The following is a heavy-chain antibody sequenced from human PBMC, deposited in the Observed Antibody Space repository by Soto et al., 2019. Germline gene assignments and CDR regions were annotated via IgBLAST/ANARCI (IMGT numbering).Heavy chain of an antibody. CDR3: TRLGIAAAGTDY. J-gene: IGHJ4*02. Sequence: GGSLRLSCAASGFTFSGSAMHWVRQASGKGLEWVGRIRSKAKNYATVYAASVKGRFTISRDDSKNTAYLQMNSLKTEDTAVYYCTRLGIAAAGTDYWGQGTLVTAPQ. D-gene: IGHD6-13*01. V-gene: IGHV3-73*01. CDR1: GFTFSGSA. CDR2: IRSKAKNYAT.